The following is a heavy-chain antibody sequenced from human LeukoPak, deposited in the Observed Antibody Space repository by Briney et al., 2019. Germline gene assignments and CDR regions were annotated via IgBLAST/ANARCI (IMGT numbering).Heavy chain of an antibody. D-gene: IGHD6-13*01. J-gene: IGHJ4*02. Sequence: GGSLRLSCVASGFTFSSYWMHWVRQDPRKGLVWVSRISGDGRNINYADSVRGRFTISRDNAKNTLYLQMNSLRAEDTAVYYCARGRQQLVRNWGQGTLVTVSS. CDR1: GFTFSSYW. CDR2: ISGDGRNI. V-gene: IGHV3-74*01. CDR3: ARGRQQLVRN.